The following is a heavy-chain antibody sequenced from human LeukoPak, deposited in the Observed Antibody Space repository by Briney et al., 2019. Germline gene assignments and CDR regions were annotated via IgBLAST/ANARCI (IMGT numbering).Heavy chain of an antibody. CDR2: MNPNSGNT. V-gene: IGHV1-8*01. CDR1: GYTFTSYD. D-gene: IGHD3-3*01. J-gene: IGHJ6*02. Sequence: GASVKVSCKASGYTFTSYDTNWVRQATGQGLEWMGWMNPNSGNTGYAQKFQGRVTMTRNTSISTAYMELSSLRSEDTAVYYCARGLEGFLASGDYYYYGMDVWGQGTTVTVSS. CDR3: ARGLEGFLASGDYYYYGMDV.